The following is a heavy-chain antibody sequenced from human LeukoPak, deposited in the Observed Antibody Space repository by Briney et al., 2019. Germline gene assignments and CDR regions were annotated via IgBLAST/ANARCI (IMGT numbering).Heavy chain of an antibody. D-gene: IGHD3-3*01. CDR3: AKWARISIFGVVTDYYYHYMDV. CDR1: GFTFSSHA. J-gene: IGHJ6*03. CDR2: INNSGRST. Sequence: GGSLRLSCVASGFTFSSHAMGWVRQAPGKGLEWVSTINNSGRSTYYAVKGEFTISRDNSKNTVYLQMNSLSVEDTAVYYCAKWARISIFGVVTDYYYHYMDVWGKGTTVTVSS. V-gene: IGHV3-23*01.